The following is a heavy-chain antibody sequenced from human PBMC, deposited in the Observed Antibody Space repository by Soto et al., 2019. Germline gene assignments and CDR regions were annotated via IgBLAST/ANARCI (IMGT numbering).Heavy chain of an antibody. CDR2: IYPGDSDT. V-gene: IGHV5-51*01. Sequence: PGESLKISCKGSGYSFTSYWIGWVRQMPGKGLEWMGIIYPGDSDTRYSPSFQGQVTISADKSISTAYLQWSSLKASDTAMYYCARGRHLFQGPYSSSWYYYWGQGTLVTVSS. CDR1: GYSFTSYW. CDR3: ARGRHLFQGPYSSSWYYY. D-gene: IGHD6-13*01. J-gene: IGHJ4*02.